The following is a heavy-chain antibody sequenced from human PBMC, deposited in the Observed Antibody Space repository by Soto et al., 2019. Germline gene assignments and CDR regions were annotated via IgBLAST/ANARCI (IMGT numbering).Heavy chain of an antibody. D-gene: IGHD6-13*01. Sequence: PGESLKISCKGSGYSFTSYWISWVRQMPGKGLEWMGRIDPSDSYTNYSPSFQGHVTISADKSISTAYLQWSSLKASDTAMYYCARHRFDAAVPNGGNWFDPWGQGTLVTVSS. J-gene: IGHJ5*02. CDR1: GYSFTSYW. CDR3: ARHRFDAAVPNGGNWFDP. CDR2: IDPSDSYT. V-gene: IGHV5-10-1*01.